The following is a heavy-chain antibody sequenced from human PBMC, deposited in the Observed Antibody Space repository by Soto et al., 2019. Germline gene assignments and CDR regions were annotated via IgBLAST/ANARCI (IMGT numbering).Heavy chain of an antibody. CDR1: GFTFTRYS. J-gene: IGHJ4*02. Sequence: PGGSLRLSRAASGFTFTRYSMNWVRQAPGKGLGWVSSISSTTNYIYYGDSMKGRFTISRDNAKNSLYLEMNSLRAEGTAVYYCARESEDLTSNFDYWGQGTLVTVSS. CDR2: ISSTTNYI. CDR3: ARESEDLTSNFDY. V-gene: IGHV3-21*06.